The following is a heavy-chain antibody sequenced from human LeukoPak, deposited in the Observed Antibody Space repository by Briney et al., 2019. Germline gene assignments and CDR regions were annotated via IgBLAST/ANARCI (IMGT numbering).Heavy chain of an antibody. CDR2: IRYDGSNE. J-gene: IGHJ6*03. Sequence: GGSLRLSCAASGFTFNTYGMHWVRQAPGTGLEWVAFIRYDGSNEYYADSVKGRFTISRDNSKNTLYLQMNSLRAEDTAVYYCAKTPYGSGSQYYYYYYMDVWGKGTTVTISS. D-gene: IGHD3-10*01. CDR1: GFTFNTYG. CDR3: AKTPYGSGSQYYYYYYMDV. V-gene: IGHV3-30*02.